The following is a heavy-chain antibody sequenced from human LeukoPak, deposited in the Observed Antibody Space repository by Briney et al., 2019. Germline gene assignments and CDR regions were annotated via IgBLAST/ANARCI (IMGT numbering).Heavy chain of an antibody. J-gene: IGHJ6*03. D-gene: IGHD5-12*01. CDR2: INPSGGST. CDR1: GYTFSSYY. V-gene: IGHV1-46*01. Sequence: ASVRLSYKASGYTFSSYYIHWLRQSPRQRPEWRGIINPSGGSTSYTQKYQGRITMARDMSTSTVYMELRRRRSEDTAVYYCARESPDSGSDGYYYMDVWGKGTTVTVSS. CDR3: ARESPDSGSDGYYYMDV.